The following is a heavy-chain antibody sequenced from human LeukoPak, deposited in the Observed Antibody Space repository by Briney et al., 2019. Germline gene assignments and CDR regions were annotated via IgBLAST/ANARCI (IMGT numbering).Heavy chain of an antibody. Sequence: SETLSLTCTVSGGSISSSSYYWGWIRQPPGKGLEWIGSIYYSGSTYYNPSLKSRVTISVDTFKNQFSLKLSSVTAADTAVYYCARGWVAAAGPFDYWGQGTLVTVSS. J-gene: IGHJ4*02. V-gene: IGHV4-39*07. CDR3: ARGWVAAAGPFDY. D-gene: IGHD6-13*01. CDR1: GGSISSSSYY. CDR2: IYYSGST.